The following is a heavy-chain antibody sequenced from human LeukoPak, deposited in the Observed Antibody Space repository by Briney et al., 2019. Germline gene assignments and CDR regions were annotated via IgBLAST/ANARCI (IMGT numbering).Heavy chain of an antibody. D-gene: IGHD3-9*01. CDR1: ELPVNSDF. Sequence: GGSLRLSCVASELPVNSDFMSWLRLAPGKGLEWVSIIYSGGSTYYADSVKGRFTISRDNSKNTLYLQMNSLRAEDTAVYYCAGAGYDILTGYYSGVYYYMDVWGKGTTVTISS. CDR2: IYSGGST. CDR3: AGAGYDILTGYYSGVYYYMDV. V-gene: IGHV3-66*01. J-gene: IGHJ6*03.